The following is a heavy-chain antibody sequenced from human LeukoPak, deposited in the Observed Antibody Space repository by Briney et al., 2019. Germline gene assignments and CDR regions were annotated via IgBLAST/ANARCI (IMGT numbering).Heavy chain of an antibody. J-gene: IGHJ6*02. CDR1: GGSISSYY. D-gene: IGHD5-24*01. CDR3: ARDRGYNQGGYYYGMDV. CDR2: IYTSGST. Sequence: SETLSLTCTVSGGSISSYYWSWIRQPAGKGLEWIGRIYTSGSTNYNPSLKSRVTMSVDTSKNQFSLKLSSVTAADTAVYFCARDRGYNQGGYYYGMDVWGQGTTVTVSS. V-gene: IGHV4-4*07.